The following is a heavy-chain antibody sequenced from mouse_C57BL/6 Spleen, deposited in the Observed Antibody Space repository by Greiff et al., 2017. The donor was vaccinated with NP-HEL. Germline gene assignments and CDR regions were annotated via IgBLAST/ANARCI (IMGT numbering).Heavy chain of an antibody. CDR3: TSYGTPLGRGVAY. D-gene: IGHD4-1*01. CDR2: IDPETGGT. J-gene: IGHJ3*01. V-gene: IGHV1-15*01. CDR1: GYTFTDYE. Sequence: QVQLQQSGAELVRPGASVTLSCKASGYTFTDYEMHWVKQTPVHGLEWIGAIDPETGGTAYNQKFKGKAILTADKSSSTAYMELRSLTSEDSAVYYCTSYGTPLGRGVAYWGQGTLVTVSA.